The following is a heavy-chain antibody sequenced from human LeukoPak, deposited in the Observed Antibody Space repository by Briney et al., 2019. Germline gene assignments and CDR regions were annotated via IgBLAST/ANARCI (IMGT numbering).Heavy chain of an antibody. D-gene: IGHD3-10*02. Sequence: TGGSLRLSCAASGITFDEYGMNWVRPVPGKGLEWVSAINWKGDKTAYADSVKGRFTISRDNAKNSLYLQMNSLRAEDTAVYYCAELGITMIGGVWGKGTTVTISS. CDR1: GITFDEYG. V-gene: IGHV3-20*04. CDR2: INWKGDKT. J-gene: IGHJ6*04. CDR3: AELGITMIGGV.